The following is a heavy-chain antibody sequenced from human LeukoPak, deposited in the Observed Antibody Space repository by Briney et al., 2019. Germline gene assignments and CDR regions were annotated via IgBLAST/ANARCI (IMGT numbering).Heavy chain of an antibody. V-gene: IGHV4-61*02. Sequence: PSETLSLTCTVSGGSTSSGSYYWSWIRQPAGKGLEWIGRIYTSGSTNYNPSLKSRVTISVDTSKNQFSLKLSSVTAADTAVYYCARVSFNGRNDYWGQGTLVTVSS. CDR3: ARVSFNGRNDY. CDR1: GGSTSSGSYY. CDR2: IYTSGST. J-gene: IGHJ4*02.